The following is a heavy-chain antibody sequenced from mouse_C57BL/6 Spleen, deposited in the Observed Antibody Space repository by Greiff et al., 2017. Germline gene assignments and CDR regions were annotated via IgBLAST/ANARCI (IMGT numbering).Heavy chain of an antibody. J-gene: IGHJ2*01. CDR3: TRWGAGDY. D-gene: IGHD4-1*01. V-gene: IGHV1-15*01. CDR2: IDPETGGT. CDR1: GYTFTDYE. Sequence: QVQLKQSGAELVRPGASVTLSCKASGYTFTDYEMNWVKQTPVHGLEWIGAIDPETGGTAYNQKFKGKAILTADKSSSTAYMELRSLSSEDSAVYYCTRWGAGDYWGQGTTLTVSS.